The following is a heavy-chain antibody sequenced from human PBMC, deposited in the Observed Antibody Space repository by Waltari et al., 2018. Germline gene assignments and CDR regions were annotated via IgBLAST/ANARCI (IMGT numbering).Heavy chain of an antibody. V-gene: IGHV3-7*01. CDR3: ATQSWSNFEY. Sequence: EVQLVESGGGLVQPGGSLSLSCAASEFTFAYYWVTWVRQAPGKGLGWVANIKEDGSEKYYVDSVKGRFTISRDNAKNSLYLQMSSLRVEDTAVYYCATQSWSNFEYWGQGTLVTVSS. CDR2: IKEDGSEK. J-gene: IGHJ4*02. CDR1: EFTFAYYW. D-gene: IGHD3-3*01.